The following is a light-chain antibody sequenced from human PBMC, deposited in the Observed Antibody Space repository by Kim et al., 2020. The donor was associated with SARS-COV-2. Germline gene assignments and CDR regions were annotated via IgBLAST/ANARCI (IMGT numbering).Light chain of an antibody. V-gene: IGKV3-11*01. CDR2: GAS. J-gene: IGKJ1*01. CDR1: PSISSY. Sequence: SPAARAALSWRQSPSISSYLALDQQRTGQAPRLLCHGASNSATGSPARFSGSGSGTDVTLTSSSLELEDFAVYYCKRRSNWPWTFGQGTKVDIK. CDR3: KRRSNWPWT.